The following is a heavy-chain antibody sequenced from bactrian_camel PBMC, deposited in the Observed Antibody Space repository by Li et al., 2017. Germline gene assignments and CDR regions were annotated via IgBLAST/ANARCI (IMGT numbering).Heavy chain of an antibody. CDR3: AARWAYEDRWNFAGIYDY. CDR1: SYTNSIQS. J-gene: IGHJ4*01. D-gene: IGHD4*01. V-gene: IGHV3S31*01. CDR2: IDRDGSTS. Sequence: DVQLVESGGGSVQVGGSLRLSCTFSSYTNSIQSMAWFRQTPGNEREAVAAIDRDGSTSYHAQVKGRFTISQRNAGTTLSLQMNSLTPEDTAMYYCAARWAYEDRWNFAGIYDYWGQGTQVTVS.